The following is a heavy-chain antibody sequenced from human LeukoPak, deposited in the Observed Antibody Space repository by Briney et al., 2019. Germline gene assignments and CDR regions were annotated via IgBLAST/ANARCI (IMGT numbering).Heavy chain of an antibody. D-gene: IGHD1-26*01. V-gene: IGHV3-7*02. CDR3: ASFIPDITVAPTTERRVY. Sequence: GGSLRLSCAASGFALSNYWMSWVRQAPGKGLEWVANINQDGSEKYYVDSVKGRFSISRDNAKNSLYLQMNSLRAEDTAVYYCASFIPDITVAPTTERRVYWGQGTLVTVSS. J-gene: IGHJ4*02. CDR1: GFALSNYW. CDR2: INQDGSEK.